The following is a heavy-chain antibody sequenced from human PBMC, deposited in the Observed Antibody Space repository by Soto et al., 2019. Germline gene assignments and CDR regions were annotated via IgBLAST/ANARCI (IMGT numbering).Heavy chain of an antibody. J-gene: IGHJ4*02. D-gene: IGHD3-22*01. Sequence: EVQLAESGGGLIQPGGSLRLSCATSGFTFSRYWIHWVRQAPGEGLVWVSRISGDGVHTDYAESVKGRFTVSRDIAKSTGYLQMNNLRAEDTAIYYCAKEFYYDATGLYTDLYFDHWGLGTLVTVSS. CDR3: AKEFYYDATGLYTDLYFDH. V-gene: IGHV3-74*01. CDR2: ISGDGVHT. CDR1: GFTFSRYW.